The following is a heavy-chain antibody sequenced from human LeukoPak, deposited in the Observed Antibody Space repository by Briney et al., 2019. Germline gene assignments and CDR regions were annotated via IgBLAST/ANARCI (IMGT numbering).Heavy chain of an antibody. J-gene: IGHJ4*02. CDR2: IYSGGGT. Sequence: PGGSLRLSCAASGFIVSYNYMSWVRQAPGKGLEWVSVIYSGGGTFYTDSVKGRFTISRDKSKNTLYLQMNSLRAEDTAVYYCATLYSSGRYHTSFDYWGQGTLVTVSS. CDR1: GFIVSYNY. V-gene: IGHV3-66*01. D-gene: IGHD6-19*01. CDR3: ATLYSSGRYHTSFDY.